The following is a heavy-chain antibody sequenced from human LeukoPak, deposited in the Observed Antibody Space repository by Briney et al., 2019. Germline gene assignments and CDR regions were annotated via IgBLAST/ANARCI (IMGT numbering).Heavy chain of an antibody. J-gene: IGHJ4*02. Sequence: GGSLRLSCVASGFTFSTYAVNWVRQAPGKGLEWVSFISHGGGTTFYADSVKGRFTISTDNSKSTLYLQMNSLRAEDTAVYYCAKETLPTLPHYFDYWGQGTLVTVSS. CDR1: GFTFSTYA. CDR2: ISHGGGTT. V-gene: IGHV3-23*01. CDR3: AKETLPTLPHYFDY. D-gene: IGHD2/OR15-2a*01.